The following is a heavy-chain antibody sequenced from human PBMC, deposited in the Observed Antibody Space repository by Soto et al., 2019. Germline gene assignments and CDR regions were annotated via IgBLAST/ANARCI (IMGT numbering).Heavy chain of an antibody. CDR3: AKVRYSSPIGYYYGMDV. V-gene: IGHV1-69*01. CDR1: RVAFSKFI. D-gene: IGHD6-19*01. CDR2: IFPIFGTA. Sequence: QAQLEQSGGEVKKPGSSVKVSCKASRVAFSKFIVTWVRQAPGLGLEWLGGIFPIFGTANYAQRFQGIVTITADESTSTSYMVVNNLRSEDTAVYYCAKVRYSSPIGYYYGMDVWGQVTTVTVSS. J-gene: IGHJ6*02.